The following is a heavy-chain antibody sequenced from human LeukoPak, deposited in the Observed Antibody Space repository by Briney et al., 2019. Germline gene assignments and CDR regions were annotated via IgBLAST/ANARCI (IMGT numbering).Heavy chain of an antibody. D-gene: IGHD6-19*01. CDR2: ISSSGSTM. CDR1: GFTFINE. CDR3: ARILDSAWGELGY. V-gene: IGHV3-48*03. Sequence: GGPLRLSCAASGFTFINEMNWVRQAPGNWLECVSYISSSGSTMYYADSVKGRFTISRDNAKNSLYLQMNSLRAEDTAVYYCARILDSAWGELGYWGQGTLVTVSS. J-gene: IGHJ4*02.